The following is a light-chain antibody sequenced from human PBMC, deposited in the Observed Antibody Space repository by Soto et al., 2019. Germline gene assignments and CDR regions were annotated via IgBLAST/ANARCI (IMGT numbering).Light chain of an antibody. CDR3: QHYESNPWT. J-gene: IGKJ1*01. CDR2: AAS. Sequence: DIQMTQSPSTLSASVGDRVTITCRASQNINNWLAWYQQKPGKAPKLLNYAASSLESGVPSRFSGSRSGTEFTLTNSSLQPDDCATYYCQHYESNPWTFGQGTKWIS. CDR1: QNINNW. V-gene: IGKV1-5*01.